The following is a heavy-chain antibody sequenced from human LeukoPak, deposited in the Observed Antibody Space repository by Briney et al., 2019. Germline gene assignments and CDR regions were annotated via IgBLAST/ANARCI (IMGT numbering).Heavy chain of an antibody. V-gene: IGHV3-23*01. Sequence: PGGSLRLSCAASGFTFSSYAMSWVRQAPGKGLEWVSAISGSGGSTYYADSVKGRFTISRDNSKNTLYLQMNSLRAEDTAVYYCANGGVVAHFSKRHLYYYGMDVWGQGTTVTVSS. CDR2: ISGSGGST. J-gene: IGHJ6*02. CDR1: GFTFSSYA. D-gene: IGHD2-15*01. CDR3: ANGGVVAHFSKRHLYYYGMDV.